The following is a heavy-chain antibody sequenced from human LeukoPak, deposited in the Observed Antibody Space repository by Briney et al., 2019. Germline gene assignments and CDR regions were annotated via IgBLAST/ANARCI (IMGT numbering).Heavy chain of an antibody. CDR1: GGSISSYY. CDR2: IYTSGST. D-gene: IGHD7-27*01. Sequence: SETLSLTCTVSGGSISSYYWSWIRQPAGKGLEWIGRIYTSGSTNYNPSLKSRVTMSVDTSKNQFSLKLSSVTAADTAVYYCAGGKNGDPERGDYFDYWGQGTLVTVSS. J-gene: IGHJ4*02. CDR3: AGGKNGDPERGDYFDY. V-gene: IGHV4-4*07.